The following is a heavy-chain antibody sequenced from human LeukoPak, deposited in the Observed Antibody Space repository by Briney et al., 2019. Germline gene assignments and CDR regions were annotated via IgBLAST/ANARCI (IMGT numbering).Heavy chain of an antibody. CDR1: GFTFTNCA. CDR2: ISFDGTNK. Sequence: GRSLRLSCAASGFTFTNCAMHWVRQAPGKGLEWVAVISFDGTNKYYADSVKGRFTISRDNAKNSLYLQMNSLRAEDTAVYYCAREAVNYYDSSGYYYGAVRWFDPWGQGTLVTVSS. J-gene: IGHJ5*02. V-gene: IGHV3-30-3*01. CDR3: AREAVNYYDSSGYYYGAVRWFDP. D-gene: IGHD3-22*01.